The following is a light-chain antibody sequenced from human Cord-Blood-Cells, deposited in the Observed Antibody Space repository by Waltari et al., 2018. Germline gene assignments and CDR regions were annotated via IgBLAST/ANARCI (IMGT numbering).Light chain of an antibody. CDR2: GAS. CDR1: QSVCSSY. CDR3: QQYSSSPWT. J-gene: IGKJ1*01. V-gene: IGKV3-20*01. Sequence: EIVLTQSPGTLSLSPGERATLSCSASQSVCSSYLDWYKQKPGQTPRLLIYGASSGATGIPDRFSGSGSVTDFTLTISRLETEDFAVYYCQQYSSSPWTFGQGTKVEIK.